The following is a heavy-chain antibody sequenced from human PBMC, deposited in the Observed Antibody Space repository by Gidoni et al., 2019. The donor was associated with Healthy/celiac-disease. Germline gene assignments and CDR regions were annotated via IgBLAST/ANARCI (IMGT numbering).Heavy chain of an antibody. J-gene: IGHJ3*02. CDR2: ISYDGSNK. V-gene: IGHV3-30-3*01. Sequence: QVQLVESGGGVVQPGRSLRLSCAASGFTFSSYAMHWVRQAPGKGLEWVAVISYDGSNKYYADSVKGRFTISRDNSKNTLYLQMNSLRAEDTAVYYCARSDSRGEVEDAFDIWGQGTMVTVSS. CDR3: ARSDSRGEVEDAFDI. CDR1: GFTFSSYA. D-gene: IGHD3-22*01.